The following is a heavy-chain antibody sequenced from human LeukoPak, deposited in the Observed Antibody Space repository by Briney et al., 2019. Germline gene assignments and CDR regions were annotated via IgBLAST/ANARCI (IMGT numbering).Heavy chain of an antibody. D-gene: IGHD4-17*01. CDR1: GGSISSDTYS. V-gene: IGHV4-30-2*01. CDR2: IFHTGNT. CDR3: ARGFSDYPYYFDN. J-gene: IGHJ4*01. Sequence: KASETLSLTCTVSGGSISSDTYSYHWLRPPPGKGLEWIGYIFHTGNTYYSPSLKSRVTIAIDMSKKQFSLRLSSVTAADTAVYYCARGFSDYPYYFDNWGRGTLVTVSS.